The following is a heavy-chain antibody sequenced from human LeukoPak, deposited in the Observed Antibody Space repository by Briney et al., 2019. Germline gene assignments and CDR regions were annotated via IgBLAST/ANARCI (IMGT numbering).Heavy chain of an antibody. D-gene: IGHD6-19*01. CDR2: IIPIFGTA. V-gene: IGHV1-69*01. CDR3: ARSGQWLRSSYDAFDI. CDR1: GGTFSSYA. J-gene: IGHJ3*02. Sequence: SVKVSCKASGGTFSSYAISWVRQAPGQGLEWMGGIIPIFGTANYAQKFQGRVTITADESTSTAYMELSSLRSEDTAVYYCARSGQWLRSSYDAFDIWGQGTMVTVSS.